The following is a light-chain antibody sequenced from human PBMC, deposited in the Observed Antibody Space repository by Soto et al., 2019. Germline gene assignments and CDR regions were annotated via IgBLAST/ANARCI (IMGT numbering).Light chain of an antibody. CDR1: KIGSKI. CDR3: QVWASTAEFLV. V-gene: IGLV3-21*02. CDR2: DAT. J-gene: IGLJ1*01. Sequence: SYELTQPPSVSVAPGQTAKITCRGDKIGSKIVHWYKQRPGQAPVAVVFDATDRPSGIPDRISASRSGDTATLTIRSVGAGDEADYYCQVWASTAEFLVFGSGTKGTVL.